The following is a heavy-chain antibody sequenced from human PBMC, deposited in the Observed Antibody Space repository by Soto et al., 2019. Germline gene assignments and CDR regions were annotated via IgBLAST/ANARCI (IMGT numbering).Heavy chain of an antibody. D-gene: IGHD6-6*01. CDR3: AKDRTRGRYSSSSR. J-gene: IGHJ4*02. V-gene: IGHV3-23*01. Sequence: GESLKISCAASGFTFSSYAMSWVRQAPGKGLEWVSAISGSGGSTYYADSVKGRFTISRDNSKNTLYLQMNSLRAEDTAVYYCAKDRTRGRYSSSSRWGQGTLVTVSS. CDR2: ISGSGGST. CDR1: GFTFSSYA.